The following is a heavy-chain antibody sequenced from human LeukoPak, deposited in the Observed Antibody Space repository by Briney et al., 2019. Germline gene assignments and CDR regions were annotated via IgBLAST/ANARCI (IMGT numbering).Heavy chain of an antibody. CDR3: AREFGGTAMVPLSYYGMDV. CDR1: GGTFSSYA. V-gene: IGHV1-69*13. Sequence: SVKVSCKASGGTFSSYAISWVRQAPGQGLEWMGGIIPIFGTANYAQKFQGRVTITADESTSTAYMELSSLRSEDTAVYYCAREFGGTAMVPLSYYGMDVWGQGTTVAVSS. D-gene: IGHD5-18*01. CDR2: IIPIFGTA. J-gene: IGHJ6*02.